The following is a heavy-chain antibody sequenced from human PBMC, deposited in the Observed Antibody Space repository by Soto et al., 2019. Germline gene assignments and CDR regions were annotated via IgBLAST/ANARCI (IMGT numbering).Heavy chain of an antibody. J-gene: IGHJ5*02. Sequence: PSETLSLTCTVSGGSISSGDYYWSWIRQPPGKGLEWIGYIYYSGSTYYNPSLKSRVTISVDTSKNQFSLKLSSVTAADTAVYYCARATRKYRATRAINWFDPWGQGTLVTVSS. CDR1: GGSISSGDYY. CDR3: ARATRKYRATRAINWFDP. V-gene: IGHV4-30-4*01. CDR2: IYYSGST. D-gene: IGHD2-2*01.